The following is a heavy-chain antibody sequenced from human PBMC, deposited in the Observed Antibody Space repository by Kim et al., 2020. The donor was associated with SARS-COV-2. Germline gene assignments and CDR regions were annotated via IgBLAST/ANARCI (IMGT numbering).Heavy chain of an antibody. Sequence: GGSLRLSCAASGFTFSSYSMNWVRQAPGKGLEWVSSISSSSSYIYYADSVKGRFTISRDNAKNSLYLQMNSLRAEDTAVYYCARGTMVRGAEDYWGQGTLVTVSS. CDR1: GFTFSSYS. J-gene: IGHJ4*02. CDR3: ARGTMVRGAEDY. V-gene: IGHV3-21*01. D-gene: IGHD3-10*01. CDR2: ISSSSSYI.